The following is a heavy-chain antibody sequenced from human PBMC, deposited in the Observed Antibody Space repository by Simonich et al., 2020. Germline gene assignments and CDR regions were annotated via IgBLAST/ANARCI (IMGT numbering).Heavy chain of an antibody. CDR2: NNADRGDK. J-gene: IGHJ3*01. V-gene: IGHV1-2*02. CDR3: SNARLYSSSHAFDF. CDR1: GEPIYGYN. Sequence: QVQLVQAGAEVKKPGASVKVSCQASGEPIYGYNMHRVRQAPGQGHQGMRWNNADRGDKNDAPKFQGSVPITRGTTTSTTYMEPSRLGSDDTAAYYCSNARLYSSSHAFDFWGQGTMVTVAS. D-gene: IGHD6-6*01.